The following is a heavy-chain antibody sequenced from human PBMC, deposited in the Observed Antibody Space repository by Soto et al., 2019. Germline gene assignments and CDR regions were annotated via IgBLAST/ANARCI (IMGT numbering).Heavy chain of an antibody. J-gene: IGHJ6*02. CDR3: TRRHPALYGFDF. CDR1: VRSTCSSSYY. V-gene: IGHV4-39*01. CDR2: IYYSGST. Sequence: ETLCHTCTVSVRSTCSSSYYWGWLRQPPGKGLEWIGSIYYSGSTYYNPSLKSRVTMSVDTSKNQFSLKLSSVTAADTAVYYCTRRHPALYGFDFWGQWTTVT.